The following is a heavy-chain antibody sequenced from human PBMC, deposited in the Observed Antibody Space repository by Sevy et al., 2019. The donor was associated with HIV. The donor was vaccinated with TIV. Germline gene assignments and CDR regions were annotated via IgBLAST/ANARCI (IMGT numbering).Heavy chain of an antibody. V-gene: IGHV3-33*01. Sequence: GGSLRLSCAASGFTFSSYGMHWVRQAPGKGLEWVVVIWYDGSNKYYADSVKGRFTISRDNSKNTLYLQMNSLRAEDTAVYYCARDPAGEGYAIRYFQHWGQGTLVTVSS. CDR1: GFTFSSYG. CDR3: ARDPAGEGYAIRYFQH. D-gene: IGHD3-10*01. J-gene: IGHJ1*01. CDR2: IWYDGSNK.